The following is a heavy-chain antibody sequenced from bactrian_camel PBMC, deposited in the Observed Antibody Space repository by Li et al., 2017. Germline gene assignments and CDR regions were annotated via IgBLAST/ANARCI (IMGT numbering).Heavy chain of an antibody. V-gene: IGHV3S60*01. D-gene: IGHD3*01. CDR2: LKPGGGAT. J-gene: IGHJ4*01. CDR1: GYVLGHYC. Sequence: HVQLVESGGGSVHAGGSLRLSCTASGYVLGHYCLAWFRKVPGQAREGVAWLKPGGGATHYADSAKGRFTISRDIDQNTVYLQLNNLKPEDTAMYFCASRHCASTACSLECRAKIEYDYEGQGTQVTVS. CDR3: ASRHCASTACSLECRAKIEYDY.